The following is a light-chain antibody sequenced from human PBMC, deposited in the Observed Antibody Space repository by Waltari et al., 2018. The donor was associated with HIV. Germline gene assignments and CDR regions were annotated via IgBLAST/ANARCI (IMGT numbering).Light chain of an antibody. CDR3: QQSGSSIT. CDR2: GAS. CDR1: QSVGSIY. J-gene: IGKJ5*01. Sequence: EIALTQSLGTLSLSPGERAILSCRASQSVGSIYLNWYQQKPGQAPRVLIYGASGRATGIPDRFSGSGSGTDFSLTISRLEPEDFAVYYCQQSGSSITFGQGTRLEIK. V-gene: IGKV3-20*01.